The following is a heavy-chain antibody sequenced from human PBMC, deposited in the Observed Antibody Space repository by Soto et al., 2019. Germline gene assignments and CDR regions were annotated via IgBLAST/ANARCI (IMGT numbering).Heavy chain of an antibody. D-gene: IGHD2-2*01. V-gene: IGHV1-8*01. CDR2: MNPNSGNT. J-gene: IGHJ4*02. CDR3: ATQSLLGYCSSTSCYGAGSFDY. CDR1: GYTFTSYD. Sequence: ASVKVSCKASGYTFTSYDINWVRQATGQGLEWMGWMNPNSGNTGYAQKFQGRVTMTRNTSISTAYMELSSLRSEDTAVYYCATQSLLGYCSSTSCYGAGSFDYWGQGTLVTVSS.